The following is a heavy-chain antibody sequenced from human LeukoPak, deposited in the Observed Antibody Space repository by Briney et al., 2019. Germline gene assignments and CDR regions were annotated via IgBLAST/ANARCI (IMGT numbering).Heavy chain of an antibody. J-gene: IGHJ4*02. V-gene: IGHV1-46*01. CDR2: INPRGGST. CDR1: GYTFTSYY. D-gene: IGHD3-16*02. CDR3: ARTSPYYDYVWGSYRPYYFDY. Sequence: ASVKVSCKASGYTFTSYYMHWVRQAPGQGLEWMGIINPRGGSTTYAQKFQGRVTMTRDTSTSTAYMELSSLRSEDTAVYCCARTSPYYDYVWGSYRPYYFDYWGQGTLVTVSS.